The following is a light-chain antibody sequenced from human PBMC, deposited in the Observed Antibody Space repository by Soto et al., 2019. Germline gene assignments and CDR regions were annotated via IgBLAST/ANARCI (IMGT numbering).Light chain of an antibody. V-gene: IGKV3-11*01. Sequence: EIVLTQSPATLSLSPGERATLSCRASQSVSSYLAWYQQKPGQAPRLLIYDASNRATGIPARFSGSGSGTDFTLTISNLEPEDCAVYYCQQRSNWPLWTFGQGNKVEIK. CDR2: DAS. J-gene: IGKJ1*01. CDR1: QSVSSY. CDR3: QQRSNWPLWT.